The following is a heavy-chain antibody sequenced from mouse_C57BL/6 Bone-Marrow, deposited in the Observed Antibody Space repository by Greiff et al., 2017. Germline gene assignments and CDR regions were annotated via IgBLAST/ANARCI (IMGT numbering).Heavy chain of an antibody. V-gene: IGHV1-81*01. Sequence: QVQLQQSGAELARPGASVKLSCKASGYTFTSYGISWVKQRTGQGLEWIGEIYPRSGNTYYNEKFKGKATLTADKSSSTAYMELRSLTSGDSAVYFCARLGPRAWFAYWGQVTLVTVSA. CDR2: IYPRSGNT. CDR3: ARLGPRAWFAY. CDR1: GYTFTSYG. J-gene: IGHJ3*01.